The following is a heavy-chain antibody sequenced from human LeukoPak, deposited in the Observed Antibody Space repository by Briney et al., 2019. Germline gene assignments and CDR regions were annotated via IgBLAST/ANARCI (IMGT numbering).Heavy chain of an antibody. D-gene: IGHD6-19*01. J-gene: IGHJ4*02. Sequence: GGSLRLSCAASGFTFSSYAMHWVRQAPGKGLEWVAVISYDGSNKYYADSVKGRFTISRDNSKNTLYLQMNSLRAEDTAVYYCAHIPKYSSGWYEKFDYWGQGTLVTVSS. CDR3: AHIPKYSSGWYEKFDY. CDR1: GFTFSSYA. CDR2: ISYDGSNK. V-gene: IGHV3-30-3*01.